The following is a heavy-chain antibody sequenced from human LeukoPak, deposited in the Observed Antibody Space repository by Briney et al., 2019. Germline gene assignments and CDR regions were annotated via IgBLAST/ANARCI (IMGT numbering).Heavy chain of an antibody. J-gene: IGHJ4*02. CDR1: RFTFSSSS. V-gene: IGHV3-48*02. CDR2: ISSSCSTI. D-gene: IGHD3-9*01. Sequence: VGSLRLSSAAPRFTFSSSSMNWGRQAPGEGLEWVSYISSSCSTIYYADSVKGRFTISRDNAKNSLYLQMNSLRDEDTAVYYCARGYHTYDIGPTAFDYWGQGTLVTVSS. CDR3: ARGYHTYDIGPTAFDY.